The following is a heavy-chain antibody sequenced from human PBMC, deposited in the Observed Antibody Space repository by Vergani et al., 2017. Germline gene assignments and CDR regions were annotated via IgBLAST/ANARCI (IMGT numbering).Heavy chain of an antibody. CDR2: IDHTGRP. J-gene: IGHJ6*03. Sequence: VQLQQWGGGLLKPSETLSLTCVVNGGSFTSYHWTWIRQSPGEGLEWVGDIDHTGRPDYNPSLKSRLTMSVDNSRNQFSLTLNSVTATDTAIYVCARVNTETNGHLYYYYYMDVWGQGTAVTVS. CDR1: GGSFTSYH. CDR3: ARVNTETNGHLYYYYYMDV. V-gene: IGHV4-34*01. D-gene: IGHD4-11*01.